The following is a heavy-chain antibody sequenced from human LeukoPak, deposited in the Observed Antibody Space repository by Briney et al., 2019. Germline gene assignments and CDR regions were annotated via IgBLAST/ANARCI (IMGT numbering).Heavy chain of an antibody. V-gene: IGHV3-23*01. J-gene: IGHJ3*01. CDR2: ISGSGGST. D-gene: IGHD2-2*01. Sequence: PGGSLRLSCAASGFTFSSFAMSWVRQAPGTGLEWVSAISGSGGSTFYADSVKGRFTISRDNSKNTLFLQMNGLRAEDTAVYYCAKDRGCSGSSCNVGSWGQGTMVTVSS. CDR3: AKDRGCSGSSCNVGS. CDR1: GFTFSSFA.